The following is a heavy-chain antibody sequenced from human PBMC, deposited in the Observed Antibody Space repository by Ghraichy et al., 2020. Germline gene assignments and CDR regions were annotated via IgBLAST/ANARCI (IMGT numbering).Heavy chain of an antibody. J-gene: IGHJ3*02. CDR3: ARDLYGFVGEGNAFDI. Sequence: GSLRLSCGASGFIFSNYGMHWVRLAPGKGLEWVAGIWYDGSNKYYADSVKGRFTISRDNSKNTLYLQMNSLRAEDTAVYYCARDLYGFVGEGNAFDIWGQGTMVTVSS. D-gene: IGHD3-10*01. CDR1: GFIFSNYG. V-gene: IGHV3-33*01. CDR2: IWYDGSNK.